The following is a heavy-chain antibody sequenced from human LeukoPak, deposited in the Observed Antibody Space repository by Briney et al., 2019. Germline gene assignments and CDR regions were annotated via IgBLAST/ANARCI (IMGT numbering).Heavy chain of an antibody. D-gene: IGHD3-3*01. CDR2: ISAYNGNT. CDR1: GYTFTSYG. Sequence: GASVKVSCKASGYTFTSYGISWVRQAPGQGLEWMGWISAYNGNTDYAQKLHGRVTMTTDTSTSTAYMELRSLRSDDTAVYYCARDRPDYCSSTSCPKDYYDFWSGYSFVNWFDPWGQGTLVTVSS. J-gene: IGHJ5*02. CDR3: ARDRPDYCSSTSCPKDYYDFWSGYSFVNWFDP. V-gene: IGHV1-18*01.